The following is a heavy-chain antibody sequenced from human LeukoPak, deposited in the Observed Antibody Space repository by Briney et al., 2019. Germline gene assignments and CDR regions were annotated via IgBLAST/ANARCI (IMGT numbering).Heavy chain of an antibody. CDR2: IYSGGST. D-gene: IGHD6-19*01. CDR3: ARAPVQAGGYNSGWYAGVFDI. V-gene: IGHV3-66*01. J-gene: IGHJ3*02. CDR1: GFTVSSNY. Sequence: GGSLRLSCAASGFTVSSNYMSWVRQAPGKGLEWVSVIYSGGSTYYADSVKGRFTISRDNSKNTLFLQMTSLRVEDTAVYYCARAPVQAGGYNSGWYAGVFDIWGQGTMVTVSS.